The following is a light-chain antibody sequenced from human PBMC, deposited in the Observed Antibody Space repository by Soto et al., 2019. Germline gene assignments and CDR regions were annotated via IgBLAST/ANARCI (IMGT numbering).Light chain of an antibody. V-gene: IGKV1-8*01. CDR3: QQYYSYPRT. CDR2: AAS. Sequence: AILMTQSPSSLSSSTGDIVTITCRASQGISSYLAWYQQKPGKAPKLLIYAASTLQSGVPSRSSGSGSGTDFTLTISCLQSEDFATYYCQQYYSYPRTFGQGTKVDIK. CDR1: QGISSY. J-gene: IGKJ1*01.